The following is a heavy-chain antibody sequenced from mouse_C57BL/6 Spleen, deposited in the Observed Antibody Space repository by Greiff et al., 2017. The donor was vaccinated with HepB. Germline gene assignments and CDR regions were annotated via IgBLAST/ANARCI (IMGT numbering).Heavy chain of an antibody. V-gene: IGHV1-72*01. CDR1: GYTFTSYW. D-gene: IGHD2-1*01. CDR3: ARQEYYGNSAWFAY. CDR2: IDPNSGGT. J-gene: IGHJ3*01. Sequence: QVQLKQPGAELVKPGASVKLSCKASGYTFTSYWMHWVKQRPGRGLEWIGRIDPNSGGTKYNEKFKSKATLTVDKPSSTAYMQLSSLTSEDSAVYYCARQEYYGNSAWFAYWGQGTLVTVSA.